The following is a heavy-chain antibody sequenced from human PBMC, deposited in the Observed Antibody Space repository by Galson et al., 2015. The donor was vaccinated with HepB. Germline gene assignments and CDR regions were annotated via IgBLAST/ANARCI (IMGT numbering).Heavy chain of an antibody. CDR2: ISGSGSDT. CDR3: AKNYGTGNPFYDY. CDR1: GFAFSSYA. J-gene: IGHJ4*02. Sequence: SLRLSCAASGFAFSSYAMTWVRQAPGKGLEWVSAISGSGSDTHYADSVKGRFTFSRDNSKNTLYLQMNSLRAEDTAIYFCAKNYGTGNPFYDYWGQGTLVTVSS. V-gene: IGHV3-23*01. D-gene: IGHD3-10*01.